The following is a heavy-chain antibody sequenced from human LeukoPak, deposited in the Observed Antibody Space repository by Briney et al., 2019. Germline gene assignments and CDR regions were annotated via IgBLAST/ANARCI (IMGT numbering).Heavy chain of an antibody. J-gene: IGHJ4*02. CDR1: GFTLDDYA. V-gene: IGHV3-9*01. D-gene: IGHD5-18*01. CDR2: ISWNSGSI. Sequence: SGGSLRLSCAASGFTLDDYAMHWVRQAPGKGLEWVSGISWNSGSIGYADSVKGRFTISRDNAKNSLYLQMNSLRAEDTALYYCARTPRGYSYGYYFDYWGQGTLVTVSS. CDR3: ARTPRGYSYGYYFDY.